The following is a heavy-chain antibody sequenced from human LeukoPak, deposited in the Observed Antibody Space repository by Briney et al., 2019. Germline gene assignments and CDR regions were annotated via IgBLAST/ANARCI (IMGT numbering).Heavy chain of an antibody. CDR2: IIPIFGTA. Sequence: SVKVSCKASGGTFSSYAISWVRQAPGQGLEWMGGIIPIFGTANYAQKFQGRVTITADESTSTAYMELSSLRSEDTAVYYCASYDILTGYRTTLIGYWGQGTLVTVSS. D-gene: IGHD3-9*01. CDR1: GGTFSSYA. V-gene: IGHV1-69*13. J-gene: IGHJ4*02. CDR3: ASYDILTGYRTTLIGY.